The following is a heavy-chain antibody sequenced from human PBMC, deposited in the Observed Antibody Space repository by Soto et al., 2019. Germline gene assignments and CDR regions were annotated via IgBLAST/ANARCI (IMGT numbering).Heavy chain of an antibody. CDR3: ASHLELLATVTTSALGY. Sequence: GGSLILSCAASGFTFSSYGMHWVRQAPGKGLEWVAVISYDGSNKYYADSVKGRFTISRDNSKNTLYLQMNSLRAEDTAVYYCASHLELLATVTTSALGYWGQGTLVTVSS. CDR2: ISYDGSNK. CDR1: GFTFSSYG. V-gene: IGHV3-30*03. J-gene: IGHJ4*02. D-gene: IGHD4-4*01.